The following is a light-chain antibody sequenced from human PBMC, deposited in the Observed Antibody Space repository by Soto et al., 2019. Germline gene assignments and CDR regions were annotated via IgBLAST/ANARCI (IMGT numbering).Light chain of an antibody. CDR3: QQGNSFPLT. J-gene: IGKJ4*01. V-gene: IGKV1-12*01. Sequence: DIQMTQSPSSVSASVGDSVTITCRASRGINSYLAWYQQKPGKAPNLLIYAASNLQSGAPTRFSGSGSGTDFSFTITSLHPEDFATYYCQQGNSFPLTFGGGTKVEIK. CDR1: RGINSY. CDR2: AAS.